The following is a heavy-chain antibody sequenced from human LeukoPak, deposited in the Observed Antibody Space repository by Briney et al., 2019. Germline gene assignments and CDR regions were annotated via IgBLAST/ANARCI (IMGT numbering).Heavy chain of an antibody. CDR3: AGTRGSYSLDY. CDR1: GFTFSSYW. V-gene: IGHV3-7*01. D-gene: IGHD1-26*01. Sequence: GGSLRLSCAASGFTFSSYWMTWVRQAPGKGLEWVANIKQDGSEKYYVDSAKGRFTISRDNAKNPLYLQMNSLRAEDTAVYYCAGTRGSYSLDYWGQGTLVTVSS. J-gene: IGHJ4*02. CDR2: IKQDGSEK.